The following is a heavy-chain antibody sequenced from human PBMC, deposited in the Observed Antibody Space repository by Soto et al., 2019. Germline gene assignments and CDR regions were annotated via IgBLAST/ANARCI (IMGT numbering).Heavy chain of an antibody. Sequence: GGSLRLSCAASGFTFTSYAMSWVRQAPGKGLEWVSTINESGGRTYYTDPVKGRFTISRDTSTNTLYLQMNSLRAEDTALYYCAKDARPSSWGQGTLVTVSS. CDR1: GFTFTSYA. CDR2: INESGGRT. CDR3: AKDARPSS. J-gene: IGHJ5*02. V-gene: IGHV3-23*01.